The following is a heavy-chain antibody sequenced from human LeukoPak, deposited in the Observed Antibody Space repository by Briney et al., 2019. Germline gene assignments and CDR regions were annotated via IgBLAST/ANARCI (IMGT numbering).Heavy chain of an antibody. J-gene: IGHJ5*02. CDR2: IHYTGST. V-gene: IGHV4-59*01. D-gene: IGHD2-15*01. CDR1: GGSISSYY. CDR3: VRVACSGATCYDGSWFDP. Sequence: SETLSLTCTVSGGSISSYYWSWIRQSPGKGLECIGYIHYTGSTNYNPSLKSRVTISVETSKNQFSLKLKSVTAADSAVYYCVRVACSGATCYDGSWFDPWGQGILVTVSS.